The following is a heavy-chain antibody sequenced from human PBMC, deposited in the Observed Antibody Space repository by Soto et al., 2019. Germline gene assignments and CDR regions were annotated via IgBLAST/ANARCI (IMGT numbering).Heavy chain of an antibody. V-gene: IGHV3-53*01. CDR3: ARTDDRVFGYYYGMDV. CDR1: GFTVSSNY. D-gene: IGHD3-16*01. CDR2: IYSGGST. Sequence: EVQLVESGGGLIQPGGSLRLSCAASGFTVSSNYMSWVRQAPGKGLEWVSVIYSGGSTYYADSVKGRFTISRDNSKNTLYLQMNSLRAEDTAVYYCARTDDRVFGYYYGMDVWGQGTAVTVSS. J-gene: IGHJ6*02.